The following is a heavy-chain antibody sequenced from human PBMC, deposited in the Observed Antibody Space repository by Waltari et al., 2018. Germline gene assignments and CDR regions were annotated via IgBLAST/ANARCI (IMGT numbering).Heavy chain of an antibody. J-gene: IGHJ5*02. CDR1: GYSISSGFY. V-gene: IGHV4-38-2*02. D-gene: IGHD4-4*01. Sequence: QVQLQESGPGLVKPSETLSLTCDVAGYSISSGFYWGWIRQPPGKGLEWMASVYYGGTHYNPSLESRVTISIDTSKNQFSLKLTSVTAADTAMYYCARDDFSNYMGSPWGQGILVTVSS. CDR2: VYYGGT. CDR3: ARDDFSNYMGSP.